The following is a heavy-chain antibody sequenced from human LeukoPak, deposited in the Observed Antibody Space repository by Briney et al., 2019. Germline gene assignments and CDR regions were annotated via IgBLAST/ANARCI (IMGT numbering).Heavy chain of an antibody. CDR3: ARESESSGWYDF. V-gene: IGHV3-43*02. CDR1: GFIFHDYA. D-gene: IGHD3-22*01. J-gene: IGHJ5*01. Sequence: PGGSLRLSCAAPGFIFHDYAIHWVRQPPGKGLEWVSLISGDGGSTFYADSVKGRFTISRYNSKNSLYLHMSSLRIEDTALYYCARESESSGWYDFWGQGTLVTVSS. CDR2: ISGDGGST.